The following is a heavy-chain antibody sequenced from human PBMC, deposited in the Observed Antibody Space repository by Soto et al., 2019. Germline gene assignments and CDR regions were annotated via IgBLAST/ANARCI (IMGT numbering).Heavy chain of an antibody. CDR3: ARGLGYCSSTSCYIWFAY. CDR2: ISGSGGST. D-gene: IGHD2-2*02. V-gene: IGHV3-23*01. CDR1: VFTFSTYA. Sequence: EVQLLEAGGGLVQPGGSLRLSCAASVFTFSTYAMSWVRQAPGKGLEWVSAISGSGGSTYYADSVKGRFTISRDNSKNSLFLQMNSLRAEDTAVDYRARGLGYCSSTSCYIWFAYWGQGTLVTVSS. J-gene: IGHJ4*02.